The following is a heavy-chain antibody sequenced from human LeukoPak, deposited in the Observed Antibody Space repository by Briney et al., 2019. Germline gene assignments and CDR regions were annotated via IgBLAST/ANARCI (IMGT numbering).Heavy chain of an antibody. CDR2: IYDSGIT. CDR3: ASRKLGNDY. Sequence: NASETLSLTCTVSGGPISRYYWSWIRQPPGKGLEWIGHIYDSGITNYNPSLKSRVTISADTSKNQFSLKLSSVTAADTAVYYCASRKLGNDYWGQGTLVTASS. CDR1: GGPISRYY. J-gene: IGHJ4*02. V-gene: IGHV4-59*01. D-gene: IGHD7-27*01.